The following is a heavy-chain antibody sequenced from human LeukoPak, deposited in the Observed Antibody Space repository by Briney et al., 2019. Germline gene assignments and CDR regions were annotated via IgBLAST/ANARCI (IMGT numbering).Heavy chain of an antibody. D-gene: IGHD6-6*01. V-gene: IGHV3-7*03. Sequence: GGSLRLSCAATGFTFNNFLMSWVRHVPGRGLEWVANIKQDGGERYYADSVKGRFTISRDNSKNTVYLQMNRLRAEDTAVYYCARDPGVAARPEDYWGQGTLVTVSS. CDR3: ARDPGVAARPEDY. CDR1: GFTFNNFL. CDR2: IKQDGGER. J-gene: IGHJ4*02.